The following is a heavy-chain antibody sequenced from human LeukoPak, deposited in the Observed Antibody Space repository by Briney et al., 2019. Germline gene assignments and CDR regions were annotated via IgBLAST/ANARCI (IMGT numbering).Heavy chain of an antibody. CDR1: GFTFSNYD. CDR2: VDTAGDR. CDR3: ARADLRGYSLDY. V-gene: IGHV3-13*01. D-gene: IGHD5-18*01. J-gene: IGHJ4*02. Sequence: GGSLRLSCAASGFTFSNYDMHWVRQTTGRGREWVSGVDTAGDRYSPASVKGRFTISRENAKNSLYLQMNSLRAGDTAVYYCARADLRGYSLDYWGQGTLVTVSS.